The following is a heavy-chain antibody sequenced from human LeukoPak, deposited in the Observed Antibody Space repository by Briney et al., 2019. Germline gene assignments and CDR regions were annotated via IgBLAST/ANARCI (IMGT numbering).Heavy chain of an antibody. V-gene: IGHV4-4*07. CDR3: AREIPNDCSSTSCYGGWFDP. J-gene: IGHJ5*02. CDR2: IYTSGST. CDR1: GGSISSYH. Sequence: PSETLSLTCTVSGGSISSYHWSWIRQPAGKGLEWIGRIYTSGSTNYNPSLKSRVTMSVDTSKNQFSLKLSSVTAADTAVYYCAREIPNDCSSTSCYGGWFDPWGQGTLVTVSS. D-gene: IGHD2-2*01.